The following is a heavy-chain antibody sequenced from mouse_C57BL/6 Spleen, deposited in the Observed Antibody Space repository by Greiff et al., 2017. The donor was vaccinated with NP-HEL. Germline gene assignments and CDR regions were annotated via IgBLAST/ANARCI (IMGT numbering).Heavy chain of an antibody. V-gene: IGHV1-72*01. CDR2: IDPTGGGT. CDR3: GGEERSYAMDY. CDR1: GYTFTSYW. J-gene: IGHJ4*01. Sequence: QVQLQQPGAELVKPGASVKLSCKASGYTFTSYWMHWVKQRPGRGLEWIGRIDPTGGGTNYNQKFKGKATLTVDKPSSTAYMQLSSLTSEDSAVYYCGGEERSYAMDYWGQGTTVTVAS.